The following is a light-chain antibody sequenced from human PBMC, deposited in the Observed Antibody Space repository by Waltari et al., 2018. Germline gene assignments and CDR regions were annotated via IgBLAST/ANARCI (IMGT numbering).Light chain of an antibody. V-gene: IGKV3-11*01. CDR2: AAS. J-gene: IGKJ3*01. CDR3: QQRSTWPEVT. CDR1: QSVSSN. Sequence: EIVLIQSPATLSLSPGERATLSCRASQSVSSNLAWYQHKPGQTPRLLIYAASNRATGIPARFSGSGSGTDFTLTISSLEPEDFAVYYCQQRSTWPEVTFGPGTKVDIK.